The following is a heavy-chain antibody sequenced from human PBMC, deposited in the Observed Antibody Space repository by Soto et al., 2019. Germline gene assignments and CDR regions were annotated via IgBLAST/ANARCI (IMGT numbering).Heavy chain of an antibody. V-gene: IGHV4-30-4*01. CDR1: GGSVTSDDSY. Sequence: QVQLQESGPGLVKPSQTLSLTCTVSGGSVTSDDSYWSWIRQPPGKGLEWMGYIYYSGSTYYKPSLISRLTISVDTSKNQFSLKVNSVTAADTAVYYCARAPYSSNWDYGMDVWGQGTTVTVSS. CDR2: IYYSGST. CDR3: ARAPYSSNWDYGMDV. J-gene: IGHJ6*02. D-gene: IGHD6-13*01.